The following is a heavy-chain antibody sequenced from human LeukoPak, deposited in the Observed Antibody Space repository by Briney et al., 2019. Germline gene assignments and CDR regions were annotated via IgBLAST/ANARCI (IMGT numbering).Heavy chain of an antibody. D-gene: IGHD6-13*01. J-gene: IGHJ4*02. CDR1: GYTFTSYG. CDR3: ARERGIAAAGYFGY. V-gene: IGHV1-18*01. Sequence: ASVKVSCKASGYTFTSYGISWVRQAPGQGLEWMGWISAYNGNTNYAQKLQGRVTMTTDTSTSTAYMELRSLRSDGTAVYYCARERGIAAAGYFGYWGQGTLVTVSS. CDR2: ISAYNGNT.